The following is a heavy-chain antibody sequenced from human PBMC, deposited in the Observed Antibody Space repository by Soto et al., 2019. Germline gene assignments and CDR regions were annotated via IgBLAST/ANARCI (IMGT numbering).Heavy chain of an antibody. D-gene: IGHD2-2*01. CDR3: ARELPAAKDSGMDV. CDR2: MSRSTYT. CDR1: GFSLSDYT. V-gene: IGHV3-21*01. J-gene: IGHJ6*02. Sequence: EVQLVESGGGMVKPGGSLRLSWVVSGFSLSDYTMSWVRQAPGRGLEWLAFMSRSTYTYDSDALKGRFTISRDDAKNSVALQMNALRAEDSAVYYCARELPAAKDSGMDVWGRGTTVTVSS.